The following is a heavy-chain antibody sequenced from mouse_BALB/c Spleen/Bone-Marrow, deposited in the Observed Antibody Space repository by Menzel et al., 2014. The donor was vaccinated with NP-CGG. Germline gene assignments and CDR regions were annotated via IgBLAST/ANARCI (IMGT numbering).Heavy chain of an antibody. V-gene: IGHV1-4*01. CDR2: INPSSGYT. J-gene: IGHJ3*01. D-gene: IGHD1-1*02. Sequence: QVQLQQPGAELARPGASVKMSCKASGYTFTSYTMHWVKQRPGQGLEWIGYINPSSGYTNYDQKFKDKATLTADKSSSTAYMQLSSLTSEDSAVYYCARDWTIPFAYWGQGTLVTVSA. CDR1: GYTFTSYT. CDR3: ARDWTIPFAY.